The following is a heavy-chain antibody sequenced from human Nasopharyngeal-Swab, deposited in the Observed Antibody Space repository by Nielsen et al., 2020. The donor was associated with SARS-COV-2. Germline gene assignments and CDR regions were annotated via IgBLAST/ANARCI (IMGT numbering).Heavy chain of an antibody. CDR3: ARDLYKVVRGVIGH. J-gene: IGHJ4*02. Sequence: GESLKISCAASGFTFSSYSMNWVRQAPGKGLEWVSSISSSSSYIYYADSVKGRFTISRDNAKNSLYLQMNSLRAEDTAVYYCARDLYKVVRGVIGHWGQGTLVTVSS. V-gene: IGHV3-21*01. CDR2: ISSSSSYI. CDR1: GFTFSSYS. D-gene: IGHD3-10*01.